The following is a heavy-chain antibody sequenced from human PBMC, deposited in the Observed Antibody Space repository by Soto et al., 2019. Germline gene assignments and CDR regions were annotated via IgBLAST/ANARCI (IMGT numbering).Heavy chain of an antibody. D-gene: IGHD5-12*01. CDR2: IKSKTDGGTT. Sequence: LRLSCAASGFTYSNAWMSWVRQAPGKGLEWVGRIKSKTDGGTTDYAAPVKGRFTISRDDSKNTLYLQMNSLTTEDTAVYYCTTGRVATPNDYWGQGALVTVSS. J-gene: IGHJ4*02. CDR1: GFTYSNAW. CDR3: TTGRVATPNDY. V-gene: IGHV3-15*01.